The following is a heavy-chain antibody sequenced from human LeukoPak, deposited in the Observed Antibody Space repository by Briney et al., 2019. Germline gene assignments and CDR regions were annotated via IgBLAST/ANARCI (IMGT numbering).Heavy chain of an antibody. V-gene: IGHV3-23*01. D-gene: IGHD2-15*01. Sequence: TGGSLRLSCAASGFSFSTFAMTCVRQAPGKGLEWVSAISGSGFDTNYADSVKGRFTMSRDNSQNTLHLQMNSLRAEDTAIYYCVKDRGNLCSGDRCFSGGGVCYFDSWGQGTLVTVSS. CDR1: GFSFSTFA. CDR3: VKDRGNLCSGDRCFSGGGVCYFDS. J-gene: IGHJ4*02. CDR2: ISGSGFDT.